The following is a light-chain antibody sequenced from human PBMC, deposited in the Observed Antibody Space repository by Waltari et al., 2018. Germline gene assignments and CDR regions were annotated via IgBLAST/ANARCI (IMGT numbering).Light chain of an antibody. V-gene: IGKV3D-11*01. J-gene: IGKJ4*01. CDR2: DVS. CDR3: QQYDRWPLT. CDR1: HGVSKF. Sequence: VVLTQSPAIPSLSPGERAIISCRASHGVSKFLAWFQQKPGQGPRLLVYDVSSRDTGIPSRFSGSGPGREFILTINSLEPEDFAIYYCQQYDRWPLTFGEGTKLEIK.